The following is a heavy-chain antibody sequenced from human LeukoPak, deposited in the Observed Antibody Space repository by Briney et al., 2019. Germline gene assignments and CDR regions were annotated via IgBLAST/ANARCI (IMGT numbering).Heavy chain of an antibody. Sequence: GGSLRLSCEASGFTFDAYAMHWVRQAPGKGLEWVSLINKDGSAAYYADSVKGRFTISRDNSKNSLYLQMNSLRSEDTALYYCATWAFYHSLDVWGQGTTVSVSS. CDR3: ATWAFYHSLDV. D-gene: IGHD1-26*01. J-gene: IGHJ6*02. CDR2: INKDGSAA. CDR1: GFTFDAYA. V-gene: IGHV3-43*02.